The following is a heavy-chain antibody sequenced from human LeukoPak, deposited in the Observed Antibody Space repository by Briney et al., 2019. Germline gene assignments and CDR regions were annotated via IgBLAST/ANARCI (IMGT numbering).Heavy chain of an antibody. V-gene: IGHV4-39*01. D-gene: IGHD2-15*01. CDR1: GGSISSSSYY. Sequence: SETLSLTCTVSGGSISSSSYYWGWIRQPPGKGLEWIGSIYYSGSTYYNPSLKSRVTISVDTSKNQFSLKLSSVTAADTAVYYCARFIVVAPYYGMDVWGQGTTVTVSS. J-gene: IGHJ6*02. CDR2: IYYSGST. CDR3: ARFIVVAPYYGMDV.